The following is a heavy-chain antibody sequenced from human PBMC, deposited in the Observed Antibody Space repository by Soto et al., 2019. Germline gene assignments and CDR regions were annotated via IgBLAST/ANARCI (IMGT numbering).Heavy chain of an antibody. CDR1: GGSISSGGYS. J-gene: IGHJ3*02. CDR3: ARSVYDFWSGYYTGRAFDI. CDR2: IYHSGST. D-gene: IGHD3-3*01. Sequence: SETLSLTCAVSGGSISSGGYSWSWIRQPPGKGLEWIGYIYHSGSTYYNPSLKSRVTISVDRSKNQFSLKLSSVSAADTAVYYCARSVYDFWSGYYTGRAFDIWGQGTMVTVSS. V-gene: IGHV4-30-2*01.